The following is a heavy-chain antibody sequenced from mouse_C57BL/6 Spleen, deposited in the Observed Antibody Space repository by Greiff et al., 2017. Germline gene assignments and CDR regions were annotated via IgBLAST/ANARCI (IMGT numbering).Heavy chain of an antibody. CDR3: TEGGLLPGV. CDR2: IDPETGGT. V-gene: IGHV1-15*01. D-gene: IGHD1-1*01. Sequence: QVHVKQSGAELVRPGASVTLSCKASGYTFTDYEMHWVKQTPVHGLEWIGAIDPETGGTAYNQKFKGKAILTAAKSSSTAYMELRSMTSDDSAVYYCTEGGLLPGVWGTGTTVTVSS. J-gene: IGHJ1*03. CDR1: GYTFTDYE.